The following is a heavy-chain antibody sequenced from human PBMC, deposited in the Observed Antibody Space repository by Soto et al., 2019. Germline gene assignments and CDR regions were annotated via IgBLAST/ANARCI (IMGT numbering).Heavy chain of an antibody. J-gene: IGHJ4*02. CDR2: ISSTTNYI. CDR1: GFTFTRYS. CDR3: ARESEDLTSNFDY. V-gene: IGHV3-21*06. Sequence: LRLSCVASGFTFTRYSMNWVRQAPGKGLEWVSSISSTTNYIYYGDSMKGRFTISRDNAKNSLYLEMNSLRAEDTAVYYCARESEDLTSNFDYWGQGTLVTVSS.